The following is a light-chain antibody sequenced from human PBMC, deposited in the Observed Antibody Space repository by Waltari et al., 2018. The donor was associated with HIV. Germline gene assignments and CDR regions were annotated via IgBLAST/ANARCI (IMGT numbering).Light chain of an antibody. V-gene: IGLV1-44*01. Sequence: QSVLTQPPSASGTPGQRVTFSCSGSSSNIGSNPVDWYQKLPGTAPRLLIYNNNQRPSGVPDRFSGSKAGTSASLAISGLQSEDKADYYCAAWDDSLNGHVLFGGGTKLTVL. CDR2: NNN. CDR3: AAWDDSLNGHVL. J-gene: IGLJ2*01. CDR1: SSNIGSNP.